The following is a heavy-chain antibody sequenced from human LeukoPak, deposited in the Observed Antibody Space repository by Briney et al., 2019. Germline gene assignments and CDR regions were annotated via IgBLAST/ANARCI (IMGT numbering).Heavy chain of an antibody. CDR1: GFTFSDYH. CDR2: ISPNGGAT. J-gene: IGHJ3*02. V-gene: IGHV3-64D*09. CDR3: VKDRSGSFAFDM. Sequence: GGSLRLSCSASGFTFSDYHMHWVRQAPGMRLEHVSIISPNGGATYYADSVKGRFTISRDNSKNALYLQMSSLRAEDTAVYYCVKDRSGSFAFDMWGQGTMVTVSS. D-gene: IGHD7-27*01.